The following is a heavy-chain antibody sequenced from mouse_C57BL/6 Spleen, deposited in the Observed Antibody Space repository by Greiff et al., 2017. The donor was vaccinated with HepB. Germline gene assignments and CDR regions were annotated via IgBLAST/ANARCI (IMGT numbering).Heavy chain of an antibody. CDR2: IHPSDSDT. CDR3: AISGFYYGSSYGFAY. D-gene: IGHD1-1*01. V-gene: IGHV1-74*01. CDR1: GYTFTSYW. J-gene: IGHJ3*01. Sequence: QVQLQQPGAELVKPGASVKVSCKASGYTFTSYWMHWVKQRPGQGLEWIGRIHPSDSDTNFNQKFKGKATLTVDKSSSTAYMQLSSLTSEDSAVYYCAISGFYYGSSYGFAYWGQGTLVTVSA.